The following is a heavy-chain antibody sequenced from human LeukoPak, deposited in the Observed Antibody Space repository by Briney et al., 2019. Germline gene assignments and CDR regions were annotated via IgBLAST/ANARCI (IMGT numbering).Heavy chain of an antibody. CDR3: AREYCSSTSCHGMDV. CDR1: GFTFSSYA. Sequence: GGSLRLSCAASGFTFSSYAMHWVRQAPGKGLEWVAVISYDGSNKYYADSVKGRFTISRDNSKNTLYLQMNSLRAEDTAVYYCAREYCSSTSCHGMDVWGQGTTVTVSS. D-gene: IGHD2-2*01. V-gene: IGHV3-30*04. CDR2: ISYDGSNK. J-gene: IGHJ6*02.